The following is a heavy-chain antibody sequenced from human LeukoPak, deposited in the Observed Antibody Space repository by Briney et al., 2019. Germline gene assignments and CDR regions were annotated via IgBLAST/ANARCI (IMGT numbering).Heavy chain of an antibody. J-gene: IGHJ4*02. CDR3: ARVITMVRGALDY. V-gene: IGHV3-7*04. D-gene: IGHD3-10*01. CDR1: GFTFSSYW. CDR2: IKQDESEK. Sequence: PGGSLRLSCAASGFTFSSYWMSWVRQAPGKGLEWVANIKQDESEKYYVDSVKGRFTISRDNAKNSLYLQMNSLRAEDTAVYYCARVITMVRGALDYWGQGTLVTVSS.